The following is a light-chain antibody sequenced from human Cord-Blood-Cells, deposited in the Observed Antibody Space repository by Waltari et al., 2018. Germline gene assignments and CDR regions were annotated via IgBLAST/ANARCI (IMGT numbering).Light chain of an antibody. J-gene: IGKJ5*01. CDR2: GAS. V-gene: IGKV3-20*01. Sequence: EIVLTQSPGTLPLSPGERATPSCRASQSVSSSYLAWYQQKPGQAPRFLIYGASSRATGIPDRFSGSGSGTDFTLTISRLEPEDFAVYYCQQYGSSITFGQGTRLEIK. CDR1: QSVSSSY. CDR3: QQYGSSIT.